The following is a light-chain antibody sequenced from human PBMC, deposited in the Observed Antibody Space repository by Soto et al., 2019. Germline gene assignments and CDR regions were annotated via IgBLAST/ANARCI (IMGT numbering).Light chain of an antibody. CDR2: DVS. CDR1: SSDVGGYNY. J-gene: IGLJ2*01. Sequence: QSALTQPASVSGSPGQSITISCTGTSSDVGGYNYVSWYQQHPGKAPKLMIYDVSNWPSGVSNRFSGSKSGNTASLTISGLQAEDEADYYCRSYTSSSTHVVFGGVTKLTVL. CDR3: RSYTSSSTHVV. V-gene: IGLV2-14*01.